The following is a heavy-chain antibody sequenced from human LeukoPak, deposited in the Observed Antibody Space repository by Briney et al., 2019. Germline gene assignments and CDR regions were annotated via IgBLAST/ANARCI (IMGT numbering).Heavy chain of an antibody. D-gene: IGHD5-18*01. Sequence: SETLSLTCTVSGGSISSYYWSWIRQPPGKGLEWIGYIYYSGSTNYNPSLKSRVTISVDTSKNQFSLKLSSVTAADTAVYYCARRGDLRGYSYGYRGSWFDPWGQGTLVTVSS. CDR2: IYYSGST. V-gene: IGHV4-59*12. J-gene: IGHJ5*02. CDR3: ARRGDLRGYSYGYRGSWFDP. CDR1: GGSISSYY.